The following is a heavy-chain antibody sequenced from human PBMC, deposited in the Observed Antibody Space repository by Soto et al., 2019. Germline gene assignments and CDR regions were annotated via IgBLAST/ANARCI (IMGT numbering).Heavy chain of an antibody. CDR2: IYSSGST. J-gene: IGHJ4*02. CDR1: GGSISSSSYY. Sequence: PSETLCLTCTVSGGSISSSSYYWGWIRQPPGKGLEWIGNIYSSGSTHYNPSLQNRVTISIDTSKNQVSLKVNSVTAADTAVYYCARDHPHGYGVYYSDYWGQGTPVTVSS. V-gene: IGHV4-39*07. CDR3: ARDHPHGYGVYYSDY. D-gene: IGHD2-8*01.